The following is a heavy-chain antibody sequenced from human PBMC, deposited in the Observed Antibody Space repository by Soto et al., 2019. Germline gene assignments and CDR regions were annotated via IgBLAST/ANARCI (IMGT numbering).Heavy chain of an antibody. CDR1: GFTFSTYA. V-gene: IGHV3-23*01. CDR3: ARVYGYSSGWYAWFDP. D-gene: IGHD6-19*01. CDR2: LSGIGGGT. Sequence: GGSLRLSCAASGFTFSTYAMSWVRQAPGKGLEWVSILSGIGGGTYYADSVKGRFTISRDNSKNTLYLQMNSLRAEDTAVYYCARVYGYSSGWYAWFDPWGQRTLVTVSS. J-gene: IGHJ5*02.